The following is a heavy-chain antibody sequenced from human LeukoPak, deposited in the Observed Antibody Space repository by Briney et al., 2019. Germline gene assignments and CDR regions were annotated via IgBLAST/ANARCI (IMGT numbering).Heavy chain of an antibody. CDR1: GFTFSSYA. D-gene: IGHD1-14*01. CDR3: AAEPRETFFRLWDF. V-gene: IGHV3-23*01. Sequence: GGSLRLSCAASGFTFSSYAMSWVRQAPGKGLEWVSAISGSGGSTYYADSVKGRFIISRDSSKNTLFLQMNSLRAEDTAVYYCAAEPRETFFRLWDFWGQGTLVTVSS. J-gene: IGHJ4*02. CDR2: ISGSGGST.